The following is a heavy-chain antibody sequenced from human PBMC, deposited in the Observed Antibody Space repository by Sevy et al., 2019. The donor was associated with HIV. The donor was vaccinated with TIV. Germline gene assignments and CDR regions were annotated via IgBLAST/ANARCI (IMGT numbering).Heavy chain of an antibody. CDR3: AKGSRSGLLRLPRDYYFDS. Sequence: GGSLRLSCTASGFTFKNYAVTWVRQAPGKGLECVSTISGSGGTTNYADSVKGRFSISRDNSKNTLYLEMSSLRVEDTALYYCAKGSRSGLLRLPRDYYFDSWGQGTLVTVSS. CDR1: GFTFKNYA. D-gene: IGHD2-15*01. J-gene: IGHJ4*02. CDR2: ISGSGGTT. V-gene: IGHV3-23*01.